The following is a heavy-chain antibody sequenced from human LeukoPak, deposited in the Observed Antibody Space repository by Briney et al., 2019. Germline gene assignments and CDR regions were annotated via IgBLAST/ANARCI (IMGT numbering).Heavy chain of an antibody. Sequence: ASVKVSRKASGYTFTSYGIIWVRQAPGQGLEWMGWISAYNGNTNYAQKLQDRVTMTTDTSTSTAYMELRSLRSDDTAVYYCARDDALVATGSFDYWGQGTLVTVSS. J-gene: IGHJ4*02. D-gene: IGHD5-12*01. CDR3: ARDDALVATGSFDY. V-gene: IGHV1-18*01. CDR1: GYTFTSYG. CDR2: ISAYNGNT.